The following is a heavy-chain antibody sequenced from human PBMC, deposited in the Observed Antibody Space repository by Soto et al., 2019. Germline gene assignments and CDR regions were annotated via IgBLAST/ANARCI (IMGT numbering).Heavy chain of an antibody. J-gene: IGHJ6*02. V-gene: IGHV3-23*01. CDR3: ARMEGPTTYSNGLDV. CDR2: ISGSGGRT. Sequence: EVQLLESGGGLVQPGGSLRLSCAASGFIFSNFGMTWVRQRPGKGLEWVFGISGSGGRTHYADSVKGRFTISRDNSKSTLFLQMDSLTVEDTAVYYCARMEGPTTYSNGLDVWGQGTTVTVSS. CDR1: GFIFSNFG. D-gene: IGHD1-7*01.